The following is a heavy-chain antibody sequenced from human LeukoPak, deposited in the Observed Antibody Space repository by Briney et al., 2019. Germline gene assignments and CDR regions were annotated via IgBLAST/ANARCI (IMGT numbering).Heavy chain of an antibody. V-gene: IGHV4-39*07. J-gene: IGHJ3*02. CDR1: GGSISSSSYY. CDR2: IYYSGST. D-gene: IGHD2-15*01. Sequence: SETLSLTCTVSGGSISSSSYYWGWIRQPPGKGLEWIGSIYYSGSTYYNPFLKSRVTISVDTSKNQFSLKLSSVTAADTAVYYCARMNPGIVVVVAAPGAFDIWGQGTMVTVSS. CDR3: ARMNPGIVVVVAAPGAFDI.